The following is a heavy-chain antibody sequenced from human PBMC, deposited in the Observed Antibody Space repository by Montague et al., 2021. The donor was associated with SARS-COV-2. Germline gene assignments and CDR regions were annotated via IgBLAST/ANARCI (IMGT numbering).Heavy chain of an antibody. D-gene: IGHD3-22*01. CDR2: TYYRSKWYN. Sequence: CAISGDSVSSNSAAWNWIRQSPSRGLEWLGRTYYRSKWYNDYADSVKSRITINPDTSKNQFSLQLNSVTPEDTAVYYCARELQRIIMIVVIRGFDYWGQGTLVTVSS. CDR3: ARELQRIIMIVVIRGFDY. CDR1: GDSVSSNSAA. J-gene: IGHJ4*02. V-gene: IGHV6-1*01.